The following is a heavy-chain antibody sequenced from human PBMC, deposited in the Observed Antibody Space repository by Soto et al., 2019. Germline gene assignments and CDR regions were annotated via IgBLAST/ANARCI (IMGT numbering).Heavy chain of an antibody. V-gene: IGHV3-23*01. CDR2: VTNTGTGT. D-gene: IGHD1-26*01. CDR3: ARDREDHLFDY. Sequence: GGSLRLSCSASGFTFSNYGMNWVRQAPGQGLEWVSAVTNTGTGTYYASSVKGRFTISRDNSKNSLYLQMNSLRAEDTAVYYCARDREDHLFDYWGQGTLVTVSS. CDR1: GFTFSNYG. J-gene: IGHJ4*02.